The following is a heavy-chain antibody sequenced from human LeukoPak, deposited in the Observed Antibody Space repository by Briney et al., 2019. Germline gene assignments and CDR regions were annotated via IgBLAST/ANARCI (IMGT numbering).Heavy chain of an antibody. CDR2: INHSGST. D-gene: IGHD5-24*01. J-gene: IGHJ5*02. Sequence: SGTLSLTCAVYGGSFSGYYWSWIRQPPGKGLEWIGEINHSGSTNYNPSLKSRVTISVDTSKNQFSLQLNSVTPEDTAVYYCARDRPAEMATMYNWFDPWGQGTLVTVSS. V-gene: IGHV4-34*01. CDR1: GGSFSGYY. CDR3: ARDRPAEMATMYNWFDP.